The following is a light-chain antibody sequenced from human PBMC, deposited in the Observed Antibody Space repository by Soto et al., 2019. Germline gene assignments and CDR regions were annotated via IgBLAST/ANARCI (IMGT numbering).Light chain of an antibody. V-gene: IGKV1-5*01. J-gene: IGKJ1*01. CDR3: QQYNTFWT. CDR2: DVS. CDR1: QSISSW. Sequence: DIQMTQSPSTLSGSVGDRVTITCRASQSISSWLAWYQQKPGKAPKLLIYDVSNLESGVPTRFSGGGSGTEFTLTISSLQPDDFATYYCQQYNTFWTLGQGTKVDIK.